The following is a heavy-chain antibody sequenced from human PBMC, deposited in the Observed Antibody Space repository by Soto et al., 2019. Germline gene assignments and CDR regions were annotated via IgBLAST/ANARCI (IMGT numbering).Heavy chain of an antibody. CDR1: GGSISSSSYY. J-gene: IGHJ4*02. V-gene: IGHV4-39*07. CDR2: IYYSGST. D-gene: IGHD3-22*01. CDR3: AARLYYYDSSAYPEDYFDY. Sequence: SETLSLTCTVSGGSISSSSYYWGWIRQPPGKGLEWIGSIYYSGSTYYNPSLKSRVTISVDTSKNQFSLKLSAVTAADTAVYYCAARLYYYDSSAYPEDYFDYWGQGTLVTVSS.